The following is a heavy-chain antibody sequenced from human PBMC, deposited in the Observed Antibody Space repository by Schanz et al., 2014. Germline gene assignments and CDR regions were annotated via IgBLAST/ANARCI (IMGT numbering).Heavy chain of an antibody. CDR2: IKPDGSEK. CDR1: RFTFSDYW. V-gene: IGHV3-7*03. J-gene: IGHJ3*02. CDR3: ARENLNWEAFDI. D-gene: IGHD7-27*01. Sequence: PLVESGGGLVKPGGSLRLSCAASRFTFSDYWMTWVRQAPGKGLDWVGIIKPDGSEKFYVDSVKGRFTISRDNAKNSLYLEMTSLRGEDTAVYYCARENLNWEAFDIWGQGTVVTVSS.